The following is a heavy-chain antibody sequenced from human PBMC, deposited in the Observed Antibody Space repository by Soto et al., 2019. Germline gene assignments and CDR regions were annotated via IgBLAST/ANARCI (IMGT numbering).Heavy chain of an antibody. D-gene: IGHD1-7*01. Sequence: EVQLFESGGGLVQPGGSLRLSCAASGFTFSNYALSWVRQAPGKGLEWVSSISVSGGDTYYADSVKGRFTISRDNSNSKLYLQMTSLRAEDTGVYYCATDPSAWNSLSQTKVNWCDTWGQGTQVTVSS. CDR3: ATDPSAWNSLSQTKVNWCDT. J-gene: IGHJ5*02. CDR1: GFTFSNYA. V-gene: IGHV3-23*01. CDR2: ISVSGGDT.